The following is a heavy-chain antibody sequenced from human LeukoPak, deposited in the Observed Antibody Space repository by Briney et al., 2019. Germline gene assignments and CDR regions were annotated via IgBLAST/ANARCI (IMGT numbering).Heavy chain of an antibody. CDR1: GGSISSGTISSYY. Sequence: SETLSLTCTVSGGSISSGTISSYYWSWVRQPAGKGLEWIGRIYTSGTTNYTPSLKSRVTMSVDTSTNQFSLALNSVTAADTAVYYCARGAPSDYWGQGTLVTVSS. J-gene: IGHJ4*02. CDR2: IYTSGTT. CDR3: ARGAPSDY. V-gene: IGHV4-61*02.